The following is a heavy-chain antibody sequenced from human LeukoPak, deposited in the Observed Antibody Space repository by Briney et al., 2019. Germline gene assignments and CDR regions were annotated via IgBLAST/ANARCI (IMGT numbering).Heavy chain of an antibody. CDR2: FYYSGST. Sequence: KPSETLFLTFTVSGGSIRRYYWSWIRQAPGKGLELIGYFYYSGSTNYNPSLKSRVTISVDTSKNQFSLKLSSVTAADTAVYYCARHDMDIAGAGLDYFDYWGQGTLVTVSS. J-gene: IGHJ4*02. CDR1: GGSIRRYY. V-gene: IGHV4-59*08. CDR3: ARHDMDIAGAGLDYFDY. D-gene: IGHD1-26*01.